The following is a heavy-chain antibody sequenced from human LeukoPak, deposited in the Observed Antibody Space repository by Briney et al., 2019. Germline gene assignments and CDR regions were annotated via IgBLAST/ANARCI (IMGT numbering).Heavy chain of an antibody. V-gene: IGHV1-69*04. Sequence: GASVKVSCKASGGTFSSYAISWVRQAPGQGLEWMGRIIPILGIANYAQKFQGRVTITADKSTSTAYMELSSLRSEDTAVYYCARDLEGGIVATMGAFWFDPWGQGTLVTVSS. CDR2: IIPILGIA. CDR1: GGTFSSYA. D-gene: IGHD5-12*01. J-gene: IGHJ5*02. CDR3: ARDLEGGIVATMGAFWFDP.